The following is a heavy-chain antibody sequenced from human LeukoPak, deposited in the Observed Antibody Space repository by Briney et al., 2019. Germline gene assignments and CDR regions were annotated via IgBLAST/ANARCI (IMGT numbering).Heavy chain of an antibody. V-gene: IGHV1-69*02. D-gene: IGHD3-22*01. CDR3: AFSYVSYSSGSYYFDY. J-gene: IGHJ4*02. Sequence: GSSVKVSCKTSVGTFSSYTNSLVRQDPGQGLEWIGRIIPILGMANYAQKFEGRVTITVDKSTSTAYMELSRLRSEDTAAYYCAFSYVSYSSGSYYFDYWGQGTLVTVSS. CDR2: IIPILGMA. CDR1: VGTFSSYT.